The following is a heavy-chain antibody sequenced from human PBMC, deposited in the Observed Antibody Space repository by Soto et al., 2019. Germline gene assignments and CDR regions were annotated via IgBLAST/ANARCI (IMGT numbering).Heavy chain of an antibody. Sequence: SEPLSLTCAVYGGSLSGYYWSWIRQPPGKGLEWIGEINHSGSTNYNPSLKSRVTISVDTSKNQFSLKLSSVTAADTAVYYCARGGNYYGSGSYRPRPYYYYYYMDVWGKGTTVTVSS. D-gene: IGHD3-10*01. CDR2: INHSGST. CDR1: GGSLSGYY. V-gene: IGHV4-34*01. CDR3: ARGGNYYGSGSYRPRPYYYYYYMDV. J-gene: IGHJ6*03.